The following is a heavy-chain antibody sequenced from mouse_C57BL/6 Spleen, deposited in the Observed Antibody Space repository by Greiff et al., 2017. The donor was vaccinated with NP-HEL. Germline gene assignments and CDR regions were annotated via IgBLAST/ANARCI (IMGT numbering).Heavy chain of an antibody. D-gene: IGHD2-2*01. V-gene: IGHV1-55*01. CDR3: ARSGVTTGYFDY. J-gene: IGHJ2*01. CDR1: GYTFTSYW. Sequence: QVQLQQSGAELVKPGASVKMSCKASGYTFTSYWITWVKQRPGQGLEWIGDIYPGSGSTNYNEKFKSKATLTVDTSSSTAYMQLSSLTSEDSAVYYCARSGVTTGYFDYWGQGTTLTVSS. CDR2: IYPGSGST.